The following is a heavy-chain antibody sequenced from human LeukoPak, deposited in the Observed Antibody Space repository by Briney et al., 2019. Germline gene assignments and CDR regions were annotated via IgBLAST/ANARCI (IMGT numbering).Heavy chain of an antibody. J-gene: IGHJ5*02. V-gene: IGHV4-31*03. Sequence: SETLSLTCTVSGGSISSGGYYWSWIRQHPGKGLEWIGYIYYSGSTYYNPSLKSRVTISVDTSKNQFSLKLSSVTAADTAVYYCARAMVVPAAITALGVLGFDPWGQGTLVTVSS. CDR2: IYYSGST. CDR1: GGSISSGGYY. D-gene: IGHD2-2*02. CDR3: ARAMVVPAAITALGVLGFDP.